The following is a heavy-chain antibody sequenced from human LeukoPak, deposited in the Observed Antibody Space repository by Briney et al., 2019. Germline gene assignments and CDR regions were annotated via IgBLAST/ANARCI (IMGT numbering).Heavy chain of an antibody. CDR3: AKGAHYYYYMDV. CDR1: ELTFTNAW. J-gene: IGHJ6*03. CDR2: ISGSGGST. Sequence: AGGSLRLSCAASELTFTNAWMSWVRQAPGKGLEWVSAISGSGGSTYYADSVKGRFTISRDNSKNTLYLQMNSLRAEDTAVYYCAKGAHYYYYMDVWGKGTTVTVSS. V-gene: IGHV3-23*01.